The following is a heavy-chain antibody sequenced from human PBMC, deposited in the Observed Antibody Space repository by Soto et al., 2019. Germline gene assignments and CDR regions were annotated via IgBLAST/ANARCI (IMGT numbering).Heavy chain of an antibody. CDR2: IYYSGST. CDR3: AVLLWFGQSFAFDY. J-gene: IGHJ4*02. CDR1: GGSISSGDYY. D-gene: IGHD3-10*01. Sequence: SETLSLTCTVSGGSISSGDYYWSWIRQPPGKGLEWIGYIYYSGSTYYNPSLKSRVTISVDTSKNQFSLKLSSVTAADTAVYYCAVLLWFGQSFAFDYWGQGTLVTLAS. V-gene: IGHV4-30-4*01.